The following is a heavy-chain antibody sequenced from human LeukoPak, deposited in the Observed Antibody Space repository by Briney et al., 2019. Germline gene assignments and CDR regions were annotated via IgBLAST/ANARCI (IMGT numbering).Heavy chain of an antibody. V-gene: IGHV4-59*12. Sequence: SETLSLTCTVSGGSISSYYWSWIRQPPGKGLEWIGYIYYSGSTNYNPSLKSRVSMSVDTSKNQFSLNLNSVTAADTAVHYCARGPYCGGDCFFAYWGQGALVTVSS. J-gene: IGHJ4*02. D-gene: IGHD2-21*01. CDR1: GGSISSYY. CDR3: ARGPYCGGDCFFAY. CDR2: IYYSGST.